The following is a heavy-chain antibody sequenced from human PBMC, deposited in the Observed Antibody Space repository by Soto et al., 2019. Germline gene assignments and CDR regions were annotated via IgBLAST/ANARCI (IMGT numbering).Heavy chain of an antibody. CDR2: ISGSGFST. Sequence: GGSLRLSCAASGFTFTSYAMTWVRQAPGKGLEWVSAISGSGFSTYYADSVQGRFTISRDNSKNTLYLQMNSLRAEDTAVYYCSKQLGVVILHPFDYWGQGTLVTVSS. CDR3: SKQLGVVILHPFDY. J-gene: IGHJ4*02. V-gene: IGHV3-23*01. CDR1: GFTFTSYA. D-gene: IGHD3-16*01.